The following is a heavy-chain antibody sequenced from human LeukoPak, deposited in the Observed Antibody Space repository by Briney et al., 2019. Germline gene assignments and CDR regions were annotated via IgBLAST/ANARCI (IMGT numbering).Heavy chain of an antibody. J-gene: IGHJ3*02. CDR3: ASYGDNRATPGNAAFDI. CDR2: IYYSGST. D-gene: IGHD3-10*01. Sequence: SETLSLTRTVSGGSISSSSYYWGWIRQPPGKGLEWIGSIYYSGSTYYNPSLKSRVTISVDTSKNQFSLKLSSVTAADTAVYYCASYGDNRATPGNAAFDIWGQGTMVTVSS. V-gene: IGHV4-39*01. CDR1: GGSISSSSYY.